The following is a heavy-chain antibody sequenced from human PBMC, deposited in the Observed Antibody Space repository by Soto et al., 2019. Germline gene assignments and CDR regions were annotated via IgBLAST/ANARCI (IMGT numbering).Heavy chain of an antibody. CDR3: EIVVVVAATFGCVY. Sequence: QVQLVQSGAEVKKPGSSVKVSCKASGGTFSSYAISWVRQAPGQGLEWMGGIIPIFGTANYAQKFQGRVTITAYESTSTAYMELSSLRSEDTAVYYCEIVVVVAATFGCVYWGQGTLVTVSS. CDR2: IIPIFGTA. D-gene: IGHD2-15*01. V-gene: IGHV1-69*12. J-gene: IGHJ4*02. CDR1: GGTFSSYA.